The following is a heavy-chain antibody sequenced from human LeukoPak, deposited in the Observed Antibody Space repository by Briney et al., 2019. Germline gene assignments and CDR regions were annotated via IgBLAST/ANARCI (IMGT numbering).Heavy chain of an antibody. CDR1: GFTFTTYG. V-gene: IGHV3-30*18. J-gene: IGHJ4*02. Sequence: PGGSLRLSCAASGFTFTTYGLHWVRQAPGKGLEWVAAIASNGGSEYYADSVKGRFTISRDNSKNTLYLQMNSLRAEDTAVYYCAKDLLTMVRGVNLFDYWGQGTLVTVSS. D-gene: IGHD3-10*01. CDR2: IASNGGSE. CDR3: AKDLLTMVRGVNLFDY.